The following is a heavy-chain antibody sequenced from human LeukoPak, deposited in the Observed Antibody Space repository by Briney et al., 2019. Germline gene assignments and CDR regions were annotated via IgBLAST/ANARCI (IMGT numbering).Heavy chain of an antibody. D-gene: IGHD6-19*01. CDR1: GYTFTSND. V-gene: IGHV1-8*01. CDR2: MNPNSGNT. J-gene: IGHJ5*02. Sequence: ASVKVSCKASGYTFTSNDINWVRQATGQGLAWMGWMNPNSGNTGYAQKFQGRVTITRNTSINTAYMELTSLTSEDTAVYYCAKVTVSGRDNWFDPWGQGTLVTVSS. CDR3: AKVTVSGRDNWFDP.